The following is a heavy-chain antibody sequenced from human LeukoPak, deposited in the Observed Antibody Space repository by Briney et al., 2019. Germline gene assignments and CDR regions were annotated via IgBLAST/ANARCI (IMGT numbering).Heavy chain of an antibody. D-gene: IGHD4-11*01. CDR3: ARDKKSNYGQYYFDY. CDR2: IYYSGST. J-gene: IGHJ4*02. Sequence: PSETLSLTCTVSGGSISSYYWSWIRQPPGKGLEWIGYIYYSGSTNYNPSLKSRVTISVDTSKNQFSLKLSSVTAADAAVYYCARDKKSNYGQYYFDYWGQGTLVTVSS. V-gene: IGHV4-59*01. CDR1: GGSISSYY.